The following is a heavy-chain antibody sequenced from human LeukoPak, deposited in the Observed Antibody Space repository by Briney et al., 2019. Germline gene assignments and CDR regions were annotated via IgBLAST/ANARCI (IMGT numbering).Heavy chain of an antibody. CDR1: GYTFTSYG. D-gene: IGHD3-22*01. CDR3: ARATPYDSSGYYYLYYYGMDV. CDR2: ISAYNGNT. J-gene: IGHJ6*02. V-gene: IGHV1-18*01. Sequence: ASVKLSCKASGYTFTSYGISWVRQAPGQGLEWMGWISAYNGNTNYAQKLQGRVTMTTDTSTSTAYMELRSLRSDDTAVYYCARATPYDSSGYYYLYYYGMDVWGQGTTVTVSS.